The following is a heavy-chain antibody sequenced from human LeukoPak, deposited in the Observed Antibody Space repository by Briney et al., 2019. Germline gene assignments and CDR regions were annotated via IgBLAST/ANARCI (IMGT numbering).Heavy chain of an antibody. Sequence: SSETLSLTCAVYGGSFSGYYWGRIRQPPGKGLEWIGSIYYSGSTYYNPSLKSRVTISVDTSKNQFSLKLSSVTAADTAVYYWPKPAYDILTGYYNVDYWGQGTLVTVSS. J-gene: IGHJ4*02. D-gene: IGHD3-9*01. V-gene: IGHV4-39*01. CDR1: GGSFSGYY. CDR2: IYYSGST. CDR3: PKPAYDILTGYYNVDY.